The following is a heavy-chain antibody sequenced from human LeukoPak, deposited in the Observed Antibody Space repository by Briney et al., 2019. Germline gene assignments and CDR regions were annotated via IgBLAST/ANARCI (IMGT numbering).Heavy chain of an antibody. CDR3: ARHYGDYSFGYYYYYYMDV. Sequence: GASVKVSCKASGYTFTDYYVHWVRQATGQGLEWMGWINPNSGVTDYAQKFQGRVTMARNTSISTAYMELSSLRSEDTAVYYCARHYGDYSFGYYYYYYMDVWGKGTTVTVSS. CDR2: INPNSGVT. V-gene: IGHV1-2*02. D-gene: IGHD4-17*01. CDR1: GYTFTDYY. J-gene: IGHJ6*03.